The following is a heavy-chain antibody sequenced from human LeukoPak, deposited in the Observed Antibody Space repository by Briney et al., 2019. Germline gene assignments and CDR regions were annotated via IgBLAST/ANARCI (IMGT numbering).Heavy chain of an antibody. D-gene: IGHD1-26*01. Sequence: PGGSLRLSCAASGFTFDDYGMSWVRQAPGKGLEWVSVIYSGGSTYYADSVKGRFTLSRDSSKNTLYLQMNSLRAEDTAVYYCARGRPVGASTVEDYWGQGTLVTVSS. CDR1: GFTFDDYG. V-gene: IGHV3-66*01. J-gene: IGHJ4*02. CDR3: ARGRPVGASTVEDY. CDR2: IYSGGST.